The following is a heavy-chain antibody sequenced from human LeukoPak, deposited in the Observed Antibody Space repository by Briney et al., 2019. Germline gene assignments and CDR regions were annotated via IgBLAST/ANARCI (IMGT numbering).Heavy chain of an antibody. CDR3: AKLTGSGYYNPFDY. J-gene: IGHJ4*02. CDR1: GFTFSSYG. CDR2: ISGSGGST. D-gene: IGHD3-22*01. V-gene: IGHV3-23*01. Sequence: GGSLRLSCAASGFTFSSYGMSWVRQAPGKGLEWVSAISGSGGSTYYADSVKGRFTISRGNSKNTLYLQMNSLRAEDTAVYYCAKLTGSGYYNPFDYWGQGTLVTVSS.